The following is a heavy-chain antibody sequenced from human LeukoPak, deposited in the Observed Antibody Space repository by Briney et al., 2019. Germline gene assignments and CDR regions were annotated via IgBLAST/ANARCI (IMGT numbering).Heavy chain of an antibody. J-gene: IGHJ4*02. CDR3: ARDAMTAMNFDY. D-gene: IGHD2-21*02. V-gene: IGHV3-53*01. Sequence: GGSLRLSCAASGFTVSSNYMSWVRQAPGKGLEWVSVIYRDDTPYYADSVKGRFTISRDNSKNTLYLQMNSLRAEDTAVYYCARDAMTAMNFDYWSQGTLVTVSS. CDR2: IYRDDTP. CDR1: GFTVSSNY.